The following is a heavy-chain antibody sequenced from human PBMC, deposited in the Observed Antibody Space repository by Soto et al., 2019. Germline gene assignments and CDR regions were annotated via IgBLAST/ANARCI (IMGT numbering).Heavy chain of an antibody. CDR3: ASGNSLWFDS. D-gene: IGHD1-7*01. CDR1: GGSISSGGYS. CDR2: IYHSGST. V-gene: IGHV4-30-2*05. J-gene: IGHJ5*01. Sequence: SEAPSLTCAVSGGSISSGGYSWSWIRQPPGKGLEWIGYIYHSGSTYYNPSLKSRVTISVDTSKNQFSLKLSSVTAADTAVYYCASGNSLWFDSWGQGTLVTVSS.